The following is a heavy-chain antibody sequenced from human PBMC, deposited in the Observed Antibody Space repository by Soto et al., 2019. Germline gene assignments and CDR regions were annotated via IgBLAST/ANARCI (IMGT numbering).Heavy chain of an antibody. CDR2: INAGNGNT. J-gene: IGHJ3*02. Sequence: ASVKVSCKASGYTFTSYAMHWVRQAPGQRLEWMGWINAGNGNTKYSQKFQGRVTITRDTSASTAYMELSSLRSEDTAVYYCARPLDCSSTSCYAGPFDIWGQRTMVTVSS. CDR3: ARPLDCSSTSCYAGPFDI. V-gene: IGHV1-3*01. CDR1: GYTFTSYA. D-gene: IGHD2-2*01.